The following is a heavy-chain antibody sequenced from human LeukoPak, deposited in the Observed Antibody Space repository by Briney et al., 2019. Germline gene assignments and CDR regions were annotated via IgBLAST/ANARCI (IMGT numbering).Heavy chain of an antibody. D-gene: IGHD2-15*01. V-gene: IGHV3-21*01. Sequence: GGSLRLSCAASGFTFSSYSMNWVRQAPGKGLEWVSSISSSSSYIYYADSVKGRFTISRDNAKNSLYLQMNSLRAEDTAVYYCARGSGVVVAATEVSLDYWGQGTLVTVSS. J-gene: IGHJ4*02. CDR1: GFTFSSYS. CDR2: ISSSSSYI. CDR3: ARGSGVVVAATEVSLDY.